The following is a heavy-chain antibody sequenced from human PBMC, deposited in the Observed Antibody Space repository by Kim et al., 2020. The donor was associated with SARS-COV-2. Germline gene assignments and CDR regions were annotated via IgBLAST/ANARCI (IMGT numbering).Heavy chain of an antibody. CDR3: ARARAYSAHFWSGYYGGNYFDY. D-gene: IGHD3-3*02. Sequence: ASVKVSCKASGYTFTSYAMNWVRQAPGQGLEWMGWINTNTGNPTYAQGFTGRFVFSLDTSVSTAYLQISSLKAEDTAVYYCARARAYSAHFWSGYYGGNYFDYWGQGTLVTVSS. V-gene: IGHV7-4-1*02. CDR1: GYTFTSYA. CDR2: INTNTGNP. J-gene: IGHJ4*02.